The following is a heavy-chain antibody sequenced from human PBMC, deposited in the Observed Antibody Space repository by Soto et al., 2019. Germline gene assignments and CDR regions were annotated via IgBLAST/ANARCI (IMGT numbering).Heavy chain of an antibody. D-gene: IGHD3-10*01. CDR1: GGSISSSSYY. J-gene: IGHJ4*02. CDR2: IYYSGST. Sequence: SETLSLTCTVSGGSISSSSYYWGWIRQPPGKGLEWIGSIYYSGSTYYNPSLKSRVTISVDTSKNQFSLKLGSVTAADTAVYYCARAHYYGSGSYYIWVAPELHYFDYWGQGTLVTVSS. CDR3: ARAHYYGSGSYYIWVAPELHYFDY. V-gene: IGHV4-39*01.